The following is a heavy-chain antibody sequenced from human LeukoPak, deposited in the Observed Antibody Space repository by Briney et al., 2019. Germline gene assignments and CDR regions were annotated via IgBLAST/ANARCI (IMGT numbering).Heavy chain of an antibody. CDR2: IRFDGSNK. CDR3: VKSLSVQLYQLLQGRLGVYFDY. D-gene: IGHD2-2*01. J-gene: IGHJ4*02. Sequence: PGGSLRLSCAASRFTFSSYGMHWVRQAPGKGLEWVAFIRFDGSNKYYADSVKGRFTISRDNSKNTLYLQMSNLRAEDTAVYYCVKSLSVQLYQLLQGRLGVYFDYWGQGTLVTVSS. V-gene: IGHV3-30*02. CDR1: RFTFSSYG.